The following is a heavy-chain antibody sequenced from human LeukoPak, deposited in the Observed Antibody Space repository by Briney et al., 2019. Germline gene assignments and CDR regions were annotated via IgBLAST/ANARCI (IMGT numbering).Heavy chain of an antibody. CDR2: IYTSGST. CDR1: GGSISSYY. CDR3: ARVLPSFRTEQWLPDY. J-gene: IGHJ4*02. Sequence: SETLSLTCTVSGGSISSYYWSWIRQPAGKGLEWIGRIYTSGSTNYNPSPKSRVTMLVDTSKNQFSLKLSSVTAADTAVYYCARVLPSFRTEQWLPDYWGQGTLVTVSS. V-gene: IGHV4-4*07. D-gene: IGHD6-19*01.